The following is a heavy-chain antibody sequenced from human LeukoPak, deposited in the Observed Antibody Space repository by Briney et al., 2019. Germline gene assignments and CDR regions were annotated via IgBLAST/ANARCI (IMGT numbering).Heavy chain of an antibody. CDR3: ARALVVVDFDY. CDR1: GFTFSSYW. V-gene: IGHV3-7*03. D-gene: IGHD2-15*01. J-gene: IGHJ4*02. Sequence: GGSLRLSCAATGFTFSSYWMSWVRQAPGKGLEWVANIKQDGSEKYYVDSVKGRFTISRDNAKNSLYLQMNSLRAEDTAVYYCARALVVVDFDYWGQGTLVTVSS. CDR2: IKQDGSEK.